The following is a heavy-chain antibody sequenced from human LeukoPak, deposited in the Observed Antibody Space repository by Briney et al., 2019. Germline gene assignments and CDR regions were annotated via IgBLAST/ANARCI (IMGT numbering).Heavy chain of an antibody. CDR1: GYTFTSYG. J-gene: IGHJ4*02. V-gene: IGHV1-18*01. CDR3: ARDYSSGWYEYFDY. Sequence: EASVKVSCKASGYTFTSYGISWVRQAPGQGLEWMGWISAYNGNTNYAQKLQGRVTMTTDTSTSTAYMELRSLRSDDTAVYYCARDYSSGWYEYFDYWGQGTLVTVSS. CDR2: ISAYNGNT. D-gene: IGHD6-19*01.